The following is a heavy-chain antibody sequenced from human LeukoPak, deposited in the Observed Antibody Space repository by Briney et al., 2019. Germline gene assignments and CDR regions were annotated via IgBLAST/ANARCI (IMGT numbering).Heavy chain of an antibody. CDR3: ARGAGIAVAADCDY. CDR1: GYTFTGYY. V-gene: IGHV1-2*02. Sequence: ASVKLSCKASGYTFTGYYMHWVRQAPGQGLEWMGWINPNSDGTNYAQKLQGRVTITRDTSLSTAYRELSRLRSDDTAVYYCARGAGIAVAADCDYWGQGTLVTVSS. CDR2: INPNSDGT. D-gene: IGHD6-19*01. J-gene: IGHJ4*02.